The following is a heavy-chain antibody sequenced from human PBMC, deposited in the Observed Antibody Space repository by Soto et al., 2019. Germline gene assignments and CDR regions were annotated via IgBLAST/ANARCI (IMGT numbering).Heavy chain of an antibody. Sequence: QVQLVESGGGVVQPGRSLRLSFAASGFTFSSYAMHWVRQAPGKGLEWVAVISYDGSNKYYADSVKGRFTISRDNSKNKLYLQMNSLRAEDTSVYYCARDLLNYGGYAPPIWGQGTMVTVSS. D-gene: IGHD4-17*01. CDR3: ARDLLNYGGYAPPI. CDR1: GFTFSSYA. V-gene: IGHV3-30-3*01. CDR2: ISYDGSNK. J-gene: IGHJ3*02.